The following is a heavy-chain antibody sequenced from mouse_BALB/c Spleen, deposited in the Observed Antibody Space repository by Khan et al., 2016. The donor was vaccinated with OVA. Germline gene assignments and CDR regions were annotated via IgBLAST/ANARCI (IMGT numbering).Heavy chain of an antibody. Sequence: QIQLMQSGPELKKPGETVKISCKASGFTFTNYGMNWVKQAPGKGLKWMGWINTYTGEPTYADDFKGRFVFSLETSASTAYLQINNLKNEDTASYFCARKNYSYDRYFDVWGAGTTVTVSS. CDR1: GFTFTNYG. CDR3: ARKNYSYDRYFDV. D-gene: IGHD2-12*01. CDR2: INTYTGEP. V-gene: IGHV9-3-1*01. J-gene: IGHJ1*01.